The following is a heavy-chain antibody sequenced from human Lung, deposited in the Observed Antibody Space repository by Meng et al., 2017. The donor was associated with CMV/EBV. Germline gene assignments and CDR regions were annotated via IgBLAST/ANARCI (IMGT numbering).Heavy chain of an antibody. J-gene: IGHJ4*02. CDR3: ARGRSIML. Sequence: LYLTCTVSDGSLSGYYWSWFRQHTGKGLEWSGENNHRGSTNYNPSLKSRVAISVDTSKSQFYLKLSYVTAADTAVYYCARGRSIMLWGQGTLVTVSS. V-gene: IGHV4-34*01. D-gene: IGHD3-16*01. CDR1: DGSLSGYY. CDR2: NNHRGST.